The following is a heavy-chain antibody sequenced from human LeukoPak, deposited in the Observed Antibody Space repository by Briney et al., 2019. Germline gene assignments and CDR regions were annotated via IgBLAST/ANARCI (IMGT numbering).Heavy chain of an antibody. CDR2: ISYDGSNK. V-gene: IGHV3-30-3*01. J-gene: IGHJ3*02. CDR3: ARGGKGGEAFDI. CDR1: GFTFSSCA. Sequence: GGSLRLSCAASGFTFSSCAMHWVRQAPGKGLEWVAVISYDGSNKYYADSVKGRFTISRDNSKNTLYLQMNSLRAEDTAVYYCARGGKGGEAFDIWGQGTMVTVSS. D-gene: IGHD3-16*01.